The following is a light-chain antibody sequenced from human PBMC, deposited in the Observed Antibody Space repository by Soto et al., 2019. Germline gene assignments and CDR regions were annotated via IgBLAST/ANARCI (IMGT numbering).Light chain of an antibody. V-gene: IGLV2-14*03. J-gene: IGLJ2*01. CDR1: SSDVGTYEY. Sequence: QSALTQPASLSGSPGQSITISCTGTSSDVGTYEYVSWYQHHPGKAPKPMIYDVINRPSGVSDLFSGSKSGNTASLTISGLQAEDEADYYCSSYASNGAVLFGGGTKLTVL. CDR3: SSYASNGAVL. CDR2: DVI.